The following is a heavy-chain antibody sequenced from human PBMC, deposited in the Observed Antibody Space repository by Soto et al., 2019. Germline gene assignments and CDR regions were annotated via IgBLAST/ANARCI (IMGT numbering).Heavy chain of an antibody. V-gene: IGHV4-34*01. Sequence: PSETLSLTCAVYGGSFSGYYWSWIRQPPGKGLEWIGEINHSGSTNYNPSLKSRVTISVDTSKNQFSLKLSSVTAADTAVYYCVRGLDMVRGNFDYWGQGTLVPVSS. CDR3: VRGLDMVRGNFDY. CDR1: GGSFSGYY. D-gene: IGHD3-10*01. J-gene: IGHJ4*02. CDR2: INHSGST.